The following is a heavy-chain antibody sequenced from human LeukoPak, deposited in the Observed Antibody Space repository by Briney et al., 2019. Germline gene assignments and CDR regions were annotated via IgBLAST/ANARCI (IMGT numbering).Heavy chain of an antibody. CDR3: ARREYNYDSSGYEYYLDY. CDR1: GYPFTNYW. D-gene: IGHD3-22*01. Sequence: GESLKISCKASGYPFTNYWIGWVRQMPGKGLEWMGIIYPGDSDTRYSPSFQGLVTISADKSISTAYLQWSSLKASDTAMYYCARREYNYDSSGYEYYLDYWGQGTLVTVSS. CDR2: IYPGDSDT. V-gene: IGHV5-51*01. J-gene: IGHJ4*02.